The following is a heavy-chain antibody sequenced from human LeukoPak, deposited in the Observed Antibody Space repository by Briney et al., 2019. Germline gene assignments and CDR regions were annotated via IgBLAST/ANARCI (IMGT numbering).Heavy chain of an antibody. J-gene: IGHJ4*02. CDR1: GFTFSSYA. CDR2: ISGSGGSI. D-gene: IGHD6-13*01. Sequence: PGGSQRLSCAASGFTFSSYAMSWVRQAPGKGLEWVSCISGSGGSIYYADSVKGRFTISRDNSKNTLYLQMNSLRAEDTAIYYCAKEAVAAAGPFDHWGQGTLVTVSS. V-gene: IGHV3-23*01. CDR3: AKEAVAAAGPFDH.